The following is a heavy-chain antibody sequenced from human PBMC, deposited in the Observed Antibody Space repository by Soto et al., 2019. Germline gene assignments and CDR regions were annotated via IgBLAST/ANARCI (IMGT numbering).Heavy chain of an antibody. CDR1: GFTVSSNY. CDR3: ARFPPRYGDYFDY. D-gene: IGHD4-17*01. V-gene: IGHV3-53*01. Sequence: EVQLVESGGGLIQPGGSLRLSCAASGFTVSSNYMSWVRQAPGKGLEWVSVIYSGGSTYYADSVKGRFTISRDNSKNTLYLQMNSLRAEDTAVYYCARFPPRYGDYFDYWGQGTLVTVSS. J-gene: IGHJ4*02. CDR2: IYSGGST.